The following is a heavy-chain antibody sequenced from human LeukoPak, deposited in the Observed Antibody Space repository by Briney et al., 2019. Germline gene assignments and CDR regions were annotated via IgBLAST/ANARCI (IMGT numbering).Heavy chain of an antibody. J-gene: IGHJ4*02. CDR2: ISYDGSNK. Sequence: GGSLRLSCAASGFTFSSYGMHWVRQAPGKGLEWVAVISYDGSNKYYADSVKGRFTISRDNSKNTLYLQMNSLRAEDTAVYYCAKVAEGSHSKYSSSWYEKNYWGQGTLVTVSS. CDR3: AKVAEGSHSKYSSSWYEKNY. D-gene: IGHD6-13*01. CDR1: GFTFSSYG. V-gene: IGHV3-30*18.